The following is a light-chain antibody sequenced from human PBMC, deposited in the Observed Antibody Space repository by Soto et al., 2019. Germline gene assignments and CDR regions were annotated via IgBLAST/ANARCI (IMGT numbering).Light chain of an antibody. J-gene: IGKJ1*01. V-gene: IGKV3-15*01. Sequence: EIVMTQSPATLSVSPGERATLSFRASQSVSSNLAWYQQKPGQAPRVLIYAASTRATGIPDRFSGSGSGTEFTLTISSLHSEDFGVYYCQQYDNWWTFGQGTKVDNK. CDR3: QQYDNWWT. CDR2: AAS. CDR1: QSVSSN.